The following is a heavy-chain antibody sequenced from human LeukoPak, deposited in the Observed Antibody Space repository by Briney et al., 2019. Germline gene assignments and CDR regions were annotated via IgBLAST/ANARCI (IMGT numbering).Heavy chain of an antibody. V-gene: IGHV3-23*01. D-gene: IGHD3-10*01. CDR2: ISGSGGST. Sequence: GGSLRLSCAASGFTFSSYAMSWVRQAPGKGLEWVSAISGSGGSTYYADSVKGRFTISRDNSKNTLYLQMNSLRAEDTAVYYCAKDLRVRGVYYYYYGMDVWGKGTTVTVSS. J-gene: IGHJ6*04. CDR3: AKDLRVRGVYYYYYGMDV. CDR1: GFTFSSYA.